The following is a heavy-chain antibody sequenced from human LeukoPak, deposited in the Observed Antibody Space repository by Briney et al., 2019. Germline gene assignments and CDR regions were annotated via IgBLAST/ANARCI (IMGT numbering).Heavy chain of an antibody. Sequence: SETLSLTCTVSGGSISSSSYYWGWIRQPPGKGLEWIGSIYYSGSTYYNPSLKSRVAISVDTSKNQFSLKLSSVTAADTAVYYCARDHPDYYDSSGYSWFDPWGQGTLVTVSS. V-gene: IGHV4-39*02. J-gene: IGHJ5*02. CDR2: IYYSGST. CDR1: GGSISSSSYY. D-gene: IGHD3-22*01. CDR3: ARDHPDYYDSSGYSWFDP.